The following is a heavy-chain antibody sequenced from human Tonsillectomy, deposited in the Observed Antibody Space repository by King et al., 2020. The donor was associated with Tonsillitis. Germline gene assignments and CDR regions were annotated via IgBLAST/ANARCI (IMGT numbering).Heavy chain of an antibody. CDR2: IYHSGSS. D-gene: IGHD1-7*01. CDR3: ARGVRGPGSIFDY. V-gene: IGHV4-38-2*01. J-gene: IGHJ4*02. Sequence: VQLQESGLGLVKPSETLSLTCAVSGYAISNGYYWGWIWQPPGKGLEWIGNIYHSGSSYYNPSLKTRVTISVDTSKNQFSLKLSSVTAADTAVYYCARGVRGPGSIFDYWGQGTLVTVSS. CDR1: GYAISNGYY.